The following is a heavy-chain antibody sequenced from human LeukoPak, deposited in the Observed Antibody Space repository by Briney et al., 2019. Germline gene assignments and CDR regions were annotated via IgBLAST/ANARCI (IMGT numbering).Heavy chain of an antibody. Sequence: GGSLRLSCAASGFTVSGNYMSWVRQAPGKGLECVSLIYSGDSTFYADSVKGRFTISRDNSKNTLYLQMNSLRAEDTAMYYCARADKSRGEQWLAYHFDSWGQGTLVTVSS. D-gene: IGHD6-19*01. CDR1: GFTVSGNY. J-gene: IGHJ4*02. V-gene: IGHV3-66*01. CDR2: IYSGDST. CDR3: ARADKSRGEQWLAYHFDS.